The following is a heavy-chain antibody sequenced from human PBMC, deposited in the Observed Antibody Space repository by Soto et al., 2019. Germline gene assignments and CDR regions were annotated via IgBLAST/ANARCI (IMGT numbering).Heavy chain of an antibody. V-gene: IGHV3-23*01. CDR1: GFTFRNYA. CDR3: AKWGDIVEVQRTFVGYRMDV. Sequence: GGSLRLSCAASGFTFRNYAMSWVRQAPGKGLEWVSRSSGNGGDINYADSVKGRLTISRDNSKNKLYLQMNSLRTEDTAAYYCAKWGDIVEVQRTFVGYRMDVWGQGNTVTVSS. CDR2: SSGNGGDI. D-gene: IGHD2-2*01. J-gene: IGHJ6*02.